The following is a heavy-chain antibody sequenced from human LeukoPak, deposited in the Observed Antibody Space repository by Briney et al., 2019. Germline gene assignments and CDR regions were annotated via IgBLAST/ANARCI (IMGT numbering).Heavy chain of an antibody. V-gene: IGHV3-11*01. CDR2: VSIVGSSI. CDR3: ARGGRPTVTTAVDY. CDR1: GFTFTDYY. J-gene: IGHJ4*02. D-gene: IGHD4-17*01. Sequence: GGSLRLSCVASGFTFTDYYMSWIRQAPGKGLEWVSYVSIVGSSIYYADSVKGRFTISRDNAKNSLYLQMNSLRAEDTAVYYCARGGRPTVTTAVDYWGQGTLVTVSS.